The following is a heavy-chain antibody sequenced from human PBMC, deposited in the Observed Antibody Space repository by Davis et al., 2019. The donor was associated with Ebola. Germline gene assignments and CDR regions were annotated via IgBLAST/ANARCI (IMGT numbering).Heavy chain of an antibody. D-gene: IGHD7-27*01. CDR2: ISAYNGNT. V-gene: IGHV1-18*01. J-gene: IGHJ3*02. CDR1: GYTFTTYG. Sequence: AASVKVSCKASGYTFTTYGISWVRQAPGQGLEWMGWISAYNGNTHHAQKFQDRVTMTTDTSTSTAYMELRSLTSNDTAVYYCARGCRSLGKDAFDIWGQGTMVTASS. CDR3: ARGCRSLGKDAFDI.